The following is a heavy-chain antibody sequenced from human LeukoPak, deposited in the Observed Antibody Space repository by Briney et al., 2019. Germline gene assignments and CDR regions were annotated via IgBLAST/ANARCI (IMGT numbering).Heavy chain of an antibody. CDR2: INPNSGGT. CDR1: GYTFTGYY. D-gene: IGHD3-10*01. CDR3: ARSGTGGPDSFDI. V-gene: IGHV1-2*04. Sequence: ASVKVSCKASGYTFTGYYMHWVRQAPGQGLEWMGWINPNSGGTNYAQKFQGWVTMTRDTSISTAYMELSRLRSDDTAVYYCARSGTGGPDSFDIWGQGTMVTVSS. J-gene: IGHJ3*02.